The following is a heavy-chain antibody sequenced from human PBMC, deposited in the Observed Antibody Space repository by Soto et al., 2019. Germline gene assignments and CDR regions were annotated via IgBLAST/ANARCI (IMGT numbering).Heavy chain of an antibody. J-gene: IGHJ6*02. Sequence: GASVKVSCKASGGTFSSYAISWVRQAPGQGLEWMGGIIPIFGTANYAQKFQGRVTITADESTSTAYMELSSLRSEDTAVYYCATATYYYGSGSYYYGMDAWGQGTTVTVSS. CDR1: GGTFSSYA. D-gene: IGHD3-10*01. CDR2: IIPIFGTA. V-gene: IGHV1-69*13. CDR3: ATATYYYGSGSYYYGMDA.